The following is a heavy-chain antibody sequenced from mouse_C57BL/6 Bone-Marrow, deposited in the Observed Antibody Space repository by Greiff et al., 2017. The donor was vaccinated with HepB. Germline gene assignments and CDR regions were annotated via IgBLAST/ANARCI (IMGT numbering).Heavy chain of an antibody. CDR3: ARCYYSNPYYFDY. CDR1: GYTFTSYW. V-gene: IGHV1-50*01. Sequence: QVQLQQPGAELVKPGASVKLSCKASGYTFTSYWMQWVKQRPGQGLEWIGEIDPSDSYTNYNQKFKGKATLTVDTSSSTAYMQLSSLTSEDSAVYYGARCYYSNPYYFDYWGQGTTLTVSS. J-gene: IGHJ2*01. CDR2: IDPSDSYT. D-gene: IGHD2-5*01.